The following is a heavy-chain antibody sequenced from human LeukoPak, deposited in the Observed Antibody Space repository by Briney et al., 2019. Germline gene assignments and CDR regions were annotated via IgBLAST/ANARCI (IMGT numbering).Heavy chain of an antibody. CDR1: AGSFSGYY. CDR2: INHSGST. V-gene: IGHV4-34*01. D-gene: IGHD5-18*01. J-gene: IGHJ5*02. CDR3: APRGDIEHSYGYGKWFDP. Sequence: SGTPSLTCAVYAGSFSGYYWSWIRQPPGKGLEWIGEINHSGSTNYNASLKSRVTISVDTSKNQFSLRLSSVTAADTAVYYCAPRGDIEHSYGYGKWFDPWGQGTRVTVPS.